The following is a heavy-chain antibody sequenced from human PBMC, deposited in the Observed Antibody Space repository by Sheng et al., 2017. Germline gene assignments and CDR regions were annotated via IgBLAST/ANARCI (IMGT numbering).Heavy chain of an antibody. V-gene: IGHV3-33*01. CDR2: IWYDGSNK. CDR3: ARDGDYCSSTSCYGYYFDY. J-gene: IGHJ4*02. CDR1: GFTFSSYG. D-gene: IGHD2-2*01. Sequence: QVQLVESGGGVVQPGRSLRLSCAASGFTFSSYGMHWVRQAPGKGLEWVAVIWYDGSNKYYADSVKGRFTISRDNSKNTLYLQMNSLRAEDTAVYYCARDGDYCSSTSCYGYYFDYWGQGTLVTSPQ.